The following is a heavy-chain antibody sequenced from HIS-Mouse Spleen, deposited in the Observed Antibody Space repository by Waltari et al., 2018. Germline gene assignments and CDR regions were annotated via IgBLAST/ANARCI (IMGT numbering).Heavy chain of an antibody. CDR2: ISYDGSNK. V-gene: IGHV3-30-3*01. D-gene: IGHD7-27*01. CDR3: ARDSNWDHPFDY. Sequence: QVQLVESGGGVVQPGRSLRLSCAASGFTFRSYAMHWVRQAPGKGLEWVAVISYDGSNKYYADSVKGRFTISRDNSKNTLYLQMNSLRAEDTAVYYCARDSNWDHPFDYWGQGTLVTVSS. CDR1: GFTFRSYA. J-gene: IGHJ4*02.